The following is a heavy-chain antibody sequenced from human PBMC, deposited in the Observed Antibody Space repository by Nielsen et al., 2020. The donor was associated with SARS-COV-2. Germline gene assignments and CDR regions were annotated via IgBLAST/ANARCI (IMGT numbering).Heavy chain of an antibody. CDR1: GFTFSSYS. D-gene: IGHD1-7*01. CDR3: ARDQLELPAGYYYYMDV. CDR2: ISGSSSTI. Sequence: GGSLRLSCAASGFTFSSYSMNWVRQAPGKGLEWVSYISGSSSTIYYADSVKGRFTISRDNAKNSLYLQMNSLRDEDTAVYYCARDQLELPAGYYYYMDVWGKGTTVTVSS. J-gene: IGHJ6*03. V-gene: IGHV3-48*02.